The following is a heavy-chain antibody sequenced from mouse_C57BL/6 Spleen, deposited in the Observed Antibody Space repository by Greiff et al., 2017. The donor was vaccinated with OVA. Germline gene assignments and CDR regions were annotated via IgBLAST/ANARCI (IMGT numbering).Heavy chain of an antibody. Sequence: QVHVKQPGAELVRPGSSVKLSCKASGYTFTSYWMDWVKQRPGQGLEWIGNIYPSDSETHYNQKFKDKATLTVDKSSSTAYMQLSSLTSEDSAVYYCAAPWFAYWGQGTLVTVSA. V-gene: IGHV1-61*01. CDR2: IYPSDSET. CDR3: AAPWFAY. J-gene: IGHJ3*01. CDR1: GYTFTSYW.